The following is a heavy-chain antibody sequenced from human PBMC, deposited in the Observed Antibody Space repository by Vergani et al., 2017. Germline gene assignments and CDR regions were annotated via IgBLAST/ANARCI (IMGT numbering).Heavy chain of an antibody. D-gene: IGHD2-2*01. Sequence: QVQLVQSGAEVKKPGSSVKVSCKASGGTFSSYAISWVRQAPGQGLEWMGRIIPILGTANYAQKFQGRVTITADESTSTAYMELSSLRSEDTAVYYCARERVVVPAAKNWNWFNPWGQGTLVTVSS. CDR1: GGTFSSYA. CDR2: IIPILGTA. V-gene: IGHV1-69*13. J-gene: IGHJ5*02. CDR3: ARERVVVPAAKNWNWFNP.